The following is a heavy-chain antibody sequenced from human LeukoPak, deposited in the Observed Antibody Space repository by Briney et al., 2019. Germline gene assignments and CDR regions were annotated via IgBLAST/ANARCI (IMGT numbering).Heavy chain of an antibody. Sequence: ASVKDSCKASGYTFTSYGISGVRQAPGQGLEGVGWISAYNGNTNYAQKLQGRVTMTTDTSTSTAYMELRSLRSDDTAVYYCARGLNGQGSDAFDIWGQGTMVTVSS. D-gene: IGHD2-8*01. J-gene: IGHJ3*02. CDR3: ARGLNGQGSDAFDI. V-gene: IGHV1-18*01. CDR2: ISAYNGNT. CDR1: GYTFTSYG.